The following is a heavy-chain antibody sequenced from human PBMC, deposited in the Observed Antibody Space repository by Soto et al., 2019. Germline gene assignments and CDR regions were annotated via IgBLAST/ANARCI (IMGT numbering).Heavy chain of an antibody. V-gene: IGHV1-69*01. D-gene: IGHD4-4*01. CDR2: ILPRLKTP. J-gene: IGHJ4*02. CDR1: GGAFSNYA. Sequence: QVRLVQSGAEVRKTGSSVKVSCKTSGGAFSNYAIVWVRQAPGQGLEWVGEILPRLKTPTYAQKFQGRVTLTADELTTTAYMELSSLTHEDTAVYYCARDLDDGGNSVYDFWGQGTLVTVSS. CDR3: ARDLDDGGNSVYDF.